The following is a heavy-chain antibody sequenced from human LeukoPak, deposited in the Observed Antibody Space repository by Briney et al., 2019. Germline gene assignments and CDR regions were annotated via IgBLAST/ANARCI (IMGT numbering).Heavy chain of an antibody. V-gene: IGHV1-2*06. CDR1: GYTFSGYN. J-gene: IGHJ4*02. D-gene: IGHD5-18*01. CDR2: VISHSGGT. Sequence: ASVKVSCKASGYTFSGYNMQWVRQAPGQGLEWMGRVISHSGGTNYAPRFQGRVTMTRDTSTSTAYMELSRLKSDDTAVYYCARGYNYGHDYWGQGTLVTVSS. CDR3: ARGYNYGHDY.